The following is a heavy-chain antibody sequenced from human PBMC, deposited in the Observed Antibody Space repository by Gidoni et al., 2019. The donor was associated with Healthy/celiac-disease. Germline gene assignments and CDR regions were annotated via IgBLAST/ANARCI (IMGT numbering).Heavy chain of an antibody. CDR3: TRQGSGWYFD. Sequence: EVQLVESGGGLVQPGGSLKLSCAASGFTFSGSAMHWVRQASGKGLEWVGRIRSKANSYATAYAASVKGRFTISRDDSKNTAYLQMNSLKTEDTAVYYCTRQGSGWYFDWGQGTLVTVSS. V-gene: IGHV3-73*01. CDR2: IRSKANSYAT. CDR1: GFTFSGSA. J-gene: IGHJ4*02. D-gene: IGHD6-19*01.